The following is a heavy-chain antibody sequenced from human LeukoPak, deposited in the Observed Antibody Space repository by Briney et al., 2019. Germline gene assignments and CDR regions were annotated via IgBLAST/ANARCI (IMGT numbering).Heavy chain of an antibody. CDR2: SSSSGSIT. V-gene: IGHV3-23*01. D-gene: IGHD3-10*02. J-gene: IGHJ4*02. Sequence: GGSLGLSCAASGFTFSSFAMSWVRQAPGRGLEWVSLSSSSGSITYYADSVQGRFTISRDNSKNTLYLQMNSLRAEDTALYYCAKNRGMTMIGGGLDYWGQGTLVTVSS. CDR3: AKNRGMTMIGGGLDY. CDR1: GFTFSSFA.